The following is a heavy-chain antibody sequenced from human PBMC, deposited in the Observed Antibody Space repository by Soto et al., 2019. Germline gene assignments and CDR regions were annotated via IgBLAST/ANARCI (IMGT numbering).Heavy chain of an antibody. CDR3: TTLTAYDFWSGYYIPYYYGMDV. J-gene: IGHJ6*02. D-gene: IGHD3-3*01. V-gene: IGHV3-15*07. CDR2: IKSKTDGGTT. CDR1: GFTFSNAW. Sequence: GGSLRLSCAASGFTFSNAWMNWVRQAPGKGLEWVGRIKSKTDGGTTDYAAPVKGRFTISRDDSKNTLYLQMNSLKTEDTAVYYCTTLTAYDFWSGYYIPYYYGMDVWGQGTTVTVSS.